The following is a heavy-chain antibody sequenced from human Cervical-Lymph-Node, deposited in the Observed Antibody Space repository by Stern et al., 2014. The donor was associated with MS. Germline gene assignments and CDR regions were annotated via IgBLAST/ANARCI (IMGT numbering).Heavy chain of an antibody. CDR1: GYTFTGYY. J-gene: IGHJ4*02. CDR2: INPNSGGT. CDR3: ARAPDDPQFYGGTSFSDY. V-gene: IGHV1-2*04. Sequence: QVQLVQSGAEVKKPGASVKVSCKASGYTFTGYYMHWVRQAPGQGLEWMGWINPNSGGTNYAQKFQGWVTMTRDTSISTAYMELSRLRSDDTAVYYCARAPDDPQFYGGTSFSDYWGQGTLVTVSS. D-gene: IGHD1-1*01.